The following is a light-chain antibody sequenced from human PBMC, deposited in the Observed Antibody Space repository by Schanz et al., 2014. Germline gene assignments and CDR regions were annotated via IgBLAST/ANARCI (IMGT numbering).Light chain of an antibody. V-gene: IGLV1-51*01. J-gene: IGLJ3*02. CDR3: AAWDSSLNVGPWV. Sequence: QSVLTQPPSVSAAPGQKVTISCSGSSSIIGGTFVSWYQQLPGTAPKLLIYDNNKRPSGIPDRFSGSKSGTSATLAITGLQTGDEADYYCAAWDSSLNVGPWVFGGGTKLTVL. CDR2: DNN. CDR1: SSIIGGTF.